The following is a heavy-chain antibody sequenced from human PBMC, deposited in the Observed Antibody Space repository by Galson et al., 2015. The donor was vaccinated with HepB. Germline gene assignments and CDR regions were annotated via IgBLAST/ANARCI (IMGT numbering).Heavy chain of an antibody. CDR1: GFTFSSYA. D-gene: IGHD3-16*01. CDR2: ISYDGSNN. J-gene: IGHJ6*02. V-gene: IGHV3-30-3*01. CDR3: ARGWGAYYYYGMDV. Sequence: SLRLSCAASGFTFSSYAMHWVRQAPGKGLEWVAVISYDGSNNYYADSVKGRFTISRDNSKNTLYLQMNSLRAEDTAVYYCARGWGAYYYYGMDVWGQGTTVTVSS.